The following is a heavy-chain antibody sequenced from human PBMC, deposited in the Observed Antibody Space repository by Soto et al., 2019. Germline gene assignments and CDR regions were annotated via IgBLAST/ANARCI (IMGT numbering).Heavy chain of an antibody. Sequence: QVQLVESGGGVVQPGRSLRLCCAASGFTFSSYGMHWVRQAPGKGLEWVAVISYDGSNKYYADSVKGRFTISRDNSKNTLYLQMNSLRAEDTAVYYCAKDGTYDTTLGAFDIWGQGTMVTVSS. J-gene: IGHJ3*02. CDR2: ISYDGSNK. V-gene: IGHV3-30*18. CDR3: AKDGTYDTTLGAFDI. CDR1: GFTFSSYG. D-gene: IGHD3-22*01.